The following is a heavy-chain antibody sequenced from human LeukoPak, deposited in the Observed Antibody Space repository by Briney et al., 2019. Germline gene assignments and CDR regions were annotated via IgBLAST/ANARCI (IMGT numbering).Heavy chain of an antibody. CDR1: GFTFSSSE. CDR2: ISTSGSTM. CDR3: ARGPMGGAFEI. J-gene: IGHJ3*02. V-gene: IGHV3-48*03. Sequence: SGGSLRLSYAASGFTFSSSEMKWARQAPGKGLEWVSYISTSGSTMYYADSVKCRFSVSRDNAKNSLYLQMNSLRAEDTALYYCARGPMGGAFEIWGQRTMVTVSS.